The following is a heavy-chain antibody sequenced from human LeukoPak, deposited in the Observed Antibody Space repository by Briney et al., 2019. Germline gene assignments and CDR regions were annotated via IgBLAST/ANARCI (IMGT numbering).Heavy chain of an antibody. D-gene: IGHD5-18*01. CDR1: GFTFSSYG. J-gene: IGHJ6*03. V-gene: IGHV3-23*01. CDR3: AKVPAMVYYYMDV. CDR2: ISGSGGST. Sequence: GGSLRLSCAASGFTFSSYGMSWVRQAPGKGLEWVSSISGSGGSTYYADSVKGRFTTSRDNSKNTLYLQMNSLRAEDTAVYYCAKVPAMVYYYMDVWGKGTTVTVSS.